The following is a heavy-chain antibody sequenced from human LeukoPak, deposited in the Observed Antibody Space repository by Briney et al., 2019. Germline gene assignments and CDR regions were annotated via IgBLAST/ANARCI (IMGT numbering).Heavy chain of an antibody. CDR2: IGTAGDT. CDR1: GFTLSSYD. CDR3: ARRGSGYHDAFDV. Sequence: GGSLRLSCAASGFTLSSYDMHWVRQVTGKGLEWVSVIGTAGDTYYPASVKGRFTISRENAKNSLYLHMNSLRAGDTAVYFRARRGSGYHDAFDVWGQGTMVTVSS. J-gene: IGHJ3*01. D-gene: IGHD3-10*01. V-gene: IGHV3-13*01.